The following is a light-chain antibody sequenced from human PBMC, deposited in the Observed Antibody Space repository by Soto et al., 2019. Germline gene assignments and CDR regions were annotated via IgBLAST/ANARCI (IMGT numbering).Light chain of an antibody. J-gene: IGLJ2*01. CDR3: ATWDRSLSVGV. Sequence: QSVLTQPPSVSAAPGQKVTISCSGSSSNIGNNYVFWYQQLPGTAPKPLIYDNDKRPSGIPDQFSGSKSGTSATLGITGLQTGDEADYYCATWDRSLSVGVFGGGTKLTVL. CDR2: DND. CDR1: SSNIGNNY. V-gene: IGLV1-51*01.